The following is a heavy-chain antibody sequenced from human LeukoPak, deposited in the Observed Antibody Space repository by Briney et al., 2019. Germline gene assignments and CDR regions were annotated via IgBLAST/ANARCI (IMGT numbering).Heavy chain of an antibody. J-gene: IGHJ3*02. Sequence: GGSLRLSCAASGFSSSRHRMSWVRPTPGRGLERVANINQDGGTKYYREFAKGRCTISRDNAQNSLYLQISSRRAEDTAVYYCAREKGSLIRAMALEMWGQGTMVSVSS. CDR2: INQDGGTK. V-gene: IGHV3-7*01. CDR1: GFSSSRHR. D-gene: IGHD3-10*01. CDR3: AREKGSLIRAMALEM.